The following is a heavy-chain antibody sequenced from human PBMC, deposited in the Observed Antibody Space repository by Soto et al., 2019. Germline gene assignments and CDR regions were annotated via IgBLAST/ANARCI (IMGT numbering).Heavy chain of an antibody. V-gene: IGHV4-59*01. J-gene: IGHJ5*02. CDR1: GGSISSYY. CDR3: ARDVAHYYGSGSPNWFDP. Sequence: PSETLSLTCTVSGGSISSYYWSWIRQPPGKGLEWIGYIYYSGSTNYNPSLKSRVTISVDTSKNQFSLKLSSVTAADTAVYYCARDVAHYYGSGSPNWFDPWGQGTLVTVSS. CDR2: IYYSGST. D-gene: IGHD3-10*01.